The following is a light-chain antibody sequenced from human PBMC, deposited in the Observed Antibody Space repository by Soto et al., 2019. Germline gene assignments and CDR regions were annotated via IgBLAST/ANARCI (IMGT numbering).Light chain of an antibody. J-gene: IGKJ2*01. CDR3: PQGGNGGGGEYT. CDR2: DAS. Sequence: EIVLTQSPATLSLSPGERATLSCRASQSVSSYLAWYQQKPGQAPRLLIYDASSRATGIPARFSGSGSGTDFTLTIRSLEPEDFSVYYCPQGGNGGGGEYTFGQGTKLEIK. CDR1: QSVSSY. V-gene: IGKV3-11*01.